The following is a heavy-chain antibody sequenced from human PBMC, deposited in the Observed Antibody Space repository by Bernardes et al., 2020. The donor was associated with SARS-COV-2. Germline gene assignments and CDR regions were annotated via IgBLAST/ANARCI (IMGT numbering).Heavy chain of an antibody. CDR2: IDPFDSSI. Sequence: GESLKISCKASGYSFDTYWINWVRQVPGKGLEWMGRIDPFDSSINYSPSFQGHVTFSVDKSVTTAYLQWSSLKASDTATYYCARLSEYQVVNQDYWGQGTQVTIS. CDR1: GYSFDTYW. J-gene: IGHJ4*02. D-gene: IGHD2-15*01. CDR3: ARLSEYQVVNQDY. V-gene: IGHV5-10-1*01.